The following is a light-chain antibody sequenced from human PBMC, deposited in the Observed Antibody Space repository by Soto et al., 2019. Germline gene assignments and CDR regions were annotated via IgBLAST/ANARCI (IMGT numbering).Light chain of an antibody. CDR3: QKYGSSPYT. J-gene: IGKJ2*01. V-gene: IGKV3-20*01. CDR1: QSVSSSY. Sequence: EIVLTQSPGTLSLSPGERATLSCRASQSVSSSYLAWYQQKPGQAPRLLIYGASSRATGIPDRFSGSGSGKDFTLTISRLEPEDFAVYYCQKYGSSPYTFGQGTKVDIK. CDR2: GAS.